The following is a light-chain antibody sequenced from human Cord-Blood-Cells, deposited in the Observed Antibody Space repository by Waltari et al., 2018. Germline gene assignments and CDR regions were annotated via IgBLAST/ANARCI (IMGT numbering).Light chain of an antibody. CDR1: SSDGGGYNH. J-gene: IGLJ1*01. CDR3: SSYTSSSTYV. Sequence: QSALTQPASVSGSPGQSITISCTGTSSDGGGYNHASWYQQHPGKAPKLMIYDVSNRPSGVSNRFSGSKSGNTASLTISGLQAEDEADYYCSSYTSSSTYVFGTGTKVTVL. V-gene: IGLV2-14*01. CDR2: DVS.